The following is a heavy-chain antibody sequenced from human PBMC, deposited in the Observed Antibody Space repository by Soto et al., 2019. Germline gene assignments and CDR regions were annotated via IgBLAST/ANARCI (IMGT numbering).Heavy chain of an antibody. CDR1: GYTFTSYG. D-gene: IGHD3-3*01. Sequence: QVQLVQSGAEVKKPGASVKVSCKASGYTFTSYGISWVRQAPGQGLEWMGWISAYNGNTNYAQKLQGRVTMTTDPSTSTAYMELRSLRSDDTAVYYCARYDFWSGTNYGGYYYGMDVWGQGSTVTVSS. J-gene: IGHJ6*02. V-gene: IGHV1-18*01. CDR2: ISAYNGNT. CDR3: ARYDFWSGTNYGGYYYGMDV.